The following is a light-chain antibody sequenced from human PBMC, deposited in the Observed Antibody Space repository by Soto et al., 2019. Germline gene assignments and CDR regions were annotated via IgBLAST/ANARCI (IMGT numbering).Light chain of an antibody. Sequence: ILMTQSPATLSVSPGERATLSCRASQSVSNNLAWYQEKPGKAPRLLIYDASTRATGIPARFSGSGSGTEFTLTIIGLQSEDFAVYYCQQYNNWPPGTFGQGTKVEIK. CDR1: QSVSNN. CDR2: DAS. CDR3: QQYNNWPPGT. J-gene: IGKJ1*01. V-gene: IGKV3-15*01.